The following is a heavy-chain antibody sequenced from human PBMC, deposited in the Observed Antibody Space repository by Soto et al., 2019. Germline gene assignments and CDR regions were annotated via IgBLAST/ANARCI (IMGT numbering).Heavy chain of an antibody. CDR1: GFTFSSFA. CDR3: ARDGHYDSSGHPAFDY. J-gene: IGHJ4*02. V-gene: IGHV3-23*01. Sequence: PGGSLRLSCAASGFTFSSFAMSWVHQAPEKGLEWVTGISGSGRSTFYADSVKGRFTISRDNSKNTLYLQMNSLRAEDTAVCYCARDGHYDSSGHPAFDYWGQGTLVTVSS. D-gene: IGHD3-22*01. CDR2: ISGSGRST.